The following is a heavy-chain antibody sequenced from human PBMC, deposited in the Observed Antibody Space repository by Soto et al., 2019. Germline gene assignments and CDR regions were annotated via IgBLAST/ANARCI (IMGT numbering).Heavy chain of an antibody. Sequence: SETLSLTCTVSGGSISSGGYYWTWIRQHPGKGLEWIGYIYYSGSTYYNPSLKSRVAISVDTSKNQFSLKLSSVTAADTAVYYCAREKYCYGSGKDGMDVWGQGTTVTVSS. CDR3: AREKYCYGSGKDGMDV. CDR2: IYYSGST. J-gene: IGHJ6*02. D-gene: IGHD3-10*01. CDR1: GGSISSGGYY. V-gene: IGHV4-31*03.